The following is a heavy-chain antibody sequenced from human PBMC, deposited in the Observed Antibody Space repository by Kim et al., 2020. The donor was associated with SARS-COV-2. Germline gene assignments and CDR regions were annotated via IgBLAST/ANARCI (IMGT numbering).Heavy chain of an antibody. CDR2: FDPEDGET. V-gene: IGHV1-24*01. Sequence: ASVKVSCKVSGYTLTELSMHWVRQAPGKGLEWMGGFDPEDGETIYAQKFQGRVTMTEDTSTDTAYMELSSLRSEDTAVYYWATAPAALRRVSFDYWGQGTLVTVSS. J-gene: IGHJ4*02. CDR1: GYTLTELS. D-gene: IGHD6-25*01. CDR3: ATAPAALRRVSFDY.